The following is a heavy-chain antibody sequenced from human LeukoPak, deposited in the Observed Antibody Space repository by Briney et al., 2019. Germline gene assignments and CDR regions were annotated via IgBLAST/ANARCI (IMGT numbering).Heavy chain of an antibody. J-gene: IGHJ4*02. V-gene: IGHV4-39*07. Sequence: PSETLSLTCTASGGSIRTSSYYWGWIRQPPGKGLEWIASIYYSGTIYSNGSLKSRVTISVETSKNQFSLKLSSVTAADTAMYYCARVRAAAVPYYFDYWGRGTLVTVSS. CDR2: IYYSGTI. CDR1: GGSIRTSSYY. D-gene: IGHD6-13*01. CDR3: ARVRAAAVPYYFDY.